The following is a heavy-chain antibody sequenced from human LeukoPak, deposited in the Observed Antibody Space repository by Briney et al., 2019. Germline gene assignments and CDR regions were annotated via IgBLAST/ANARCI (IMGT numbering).Heavy chain of an antibody. CDR1: GFTFDDYA. J-gene: IGHJ6*03. D-gene: IGHD3-10*01. V-gene: IGHV3-9*01. CDR3: AKTMVRGKQMTNPMDV. Sequence: GRSLRLSCAASGFTFDDYAMHWVRQAPGKGLEWVSGISWNSSSIGYADSVKGRFNISRDNAKNSLYLQMNSLRAEDTALYYCAKTMVRGKQMTNPMDVWGKGTTVTVSS. CDR2: ISWNSSSI.